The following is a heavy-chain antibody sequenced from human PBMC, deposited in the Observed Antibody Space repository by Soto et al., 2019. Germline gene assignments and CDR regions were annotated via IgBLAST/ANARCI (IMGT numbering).Heavy chain of an antibody. D-gene: IGHD3-3*01. CDR2: ISSNGGST. J-gene: IGHJ4*02. CDR3: AREDVEYDFWSGYPY. Sequence: GGSLRLSCAASGFTFSSYAMSWVRQAPGKGLEYVSAISSNGGSTYYANSVKGRFTISRDNSKNTLYLQMGSLRAEDMAVYYCAREDVEYDFWSGYPYWGQGTLVTVS. CDR1: GFTFSSYA. V-gene: IGHV3-64*01.